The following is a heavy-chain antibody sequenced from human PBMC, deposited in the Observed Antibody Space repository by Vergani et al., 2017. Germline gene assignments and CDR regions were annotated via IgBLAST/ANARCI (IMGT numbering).Heavy chain of an antibody. CDR3: AKALIGAQGWAFDN. V-gene: IGHV3-21*04. D-gene: IGHD3-3*01. Sequence: EVQLVESGGGLVKPGGSLRLSCAASGFTFSSYSMNWVRQAPGKGLEWVSSISSSSSYIYYADSVKGRFTISRDNAKNSLYLQMNSLRAEDTALYYCAKALIGAQGWAFDNWGQGTMVTVSS. J-gene: IGHJ3*02. CDR2: ISSSSSYI. CDR1: GFTFSSYS.